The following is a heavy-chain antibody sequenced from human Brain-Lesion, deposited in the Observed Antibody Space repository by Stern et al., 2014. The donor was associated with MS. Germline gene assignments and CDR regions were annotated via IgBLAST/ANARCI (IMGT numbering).Heavy chain of an antibody. CDR1: GGSINSGGYY. V-gene: IGHV4-31*03. CDR2: IYYTGSA. D-gene: IGHD3-22*01. J-gene: IGHJ4*02. Sequence: VQLLESGPGLVKPSQTLPLTCTVSGGSINSGGYYWSWIRQYPGKGLGWIGYIYYTGSAYYDPSLKSRLSMSIDTSKNQFSLNLNSVTAADTAVYYCARGARYSDSSGYYFYFDYWGQGTLVTVSS. CDR3: ARGARYSDSSGYYFYFDY.